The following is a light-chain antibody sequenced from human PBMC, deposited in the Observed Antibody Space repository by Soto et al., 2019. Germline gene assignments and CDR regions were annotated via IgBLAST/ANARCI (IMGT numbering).Light chain of an antibody. CDR2: GAS. Sequence: EIVMTQSADTLSVSPGERSTLSCRASQSVGSNLAWYQQKPGQAPRLLIYGASTRATGIPDRFSGSGSGIEFTLTVSSLQSEDFAVYYCQQYNNWPRTFGQGTKVDIK. CDR3: QQYNNWPRT. J-gene: IGKJ1*01. CDR1: QSVGSN. V-gene: IGKV3-15*01.